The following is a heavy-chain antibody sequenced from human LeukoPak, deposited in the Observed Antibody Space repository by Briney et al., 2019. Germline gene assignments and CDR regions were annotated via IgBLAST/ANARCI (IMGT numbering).Heavy chain of an antibody. CDR3: AGDYDSSGYRSDY. J-gene: IGHJ4*02. CDR1: GGSISSGDYY. CDR2: IYYSGST. D-gene: IGHD3-22*01. Sequence: SQTLSLTCTVSGGSISSGDYYWSWIRQPPGKGLEWIGYIYYSGSTYYNPSLKSRVTISVDTSKNQFSLKLSSVTAADTAVYYCAGDYDSSGYRSDYWGQGTLVTVSS. V-gene: IGHV4-30-4*01.